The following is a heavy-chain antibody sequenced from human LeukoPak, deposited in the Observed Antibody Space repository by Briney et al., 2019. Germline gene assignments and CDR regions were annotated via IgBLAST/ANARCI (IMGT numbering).Heavy chain of an antibody. CDR2: IYSGGST. Sequence: GGSLRLSCAVSGFTVSSSYMTWVRQAPGKGLDWVSLIYSGGSTYYADSVKGRFIISRDNSKNTLYLQMNSLRADDTAVYYCAGYSSSGFDYWGQGTLVTVSS. D-gene: IGHD2-2*01. CDR1: GFTVSSSY. J-gene: IGHJ4*02. CDR3: AGYSSSGFDY. V-gene: IGHV3-53*01.